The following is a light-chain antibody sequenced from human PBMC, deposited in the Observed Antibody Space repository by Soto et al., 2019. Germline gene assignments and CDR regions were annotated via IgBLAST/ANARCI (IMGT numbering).Light chain of an antibody. CDR1: QAITKW. V-gene: IGKV1-12*01. CDR3: QQANSFPLT. J-gene: IGKJ1*01. CDR2: SAS. Sequence: DIPMTQSPSSVSASVGDRVIITCRASQAITKWLAWYQQKPGKAPKLLISSASTLGSEVPSRFRGSGSGTDFTLTIDSLQPEDFATYYGQQANSFPLTFGQGTKVEI.